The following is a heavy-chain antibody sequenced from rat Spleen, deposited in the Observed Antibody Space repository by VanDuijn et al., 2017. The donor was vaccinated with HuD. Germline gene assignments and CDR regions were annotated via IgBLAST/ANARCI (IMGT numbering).Heavy chain of an antibody. CDR2: ISYSGST. CDR1: GYSITSNY. D-gene: IGHD1-8*01. V-gene: IGHV3-1*01. J-gene: IGHJ2*01. CDR3: ARWDYSSYPDY. Sequence: EVLLQESGPGLVKPSQSLSLTCSVTGYSITSNYWGWIRKFPGNKMEWMGYISYSGSTSYNPSLKSRISITRDTSKNQFFLQLNSVTTEDTATYYCARWDYSSYPDYWGQGVMVTVSS.